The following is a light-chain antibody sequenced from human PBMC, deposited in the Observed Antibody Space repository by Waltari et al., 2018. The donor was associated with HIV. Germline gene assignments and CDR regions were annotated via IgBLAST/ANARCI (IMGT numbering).Light chain of an antibody. CDR1: GSNVGVNF. CDR2: SNN. Sequence: QSVLTHAPSASGTPGQRVTLSCSGTGSNVGVNFVSWYQQLPGMAPKLLIYSNNGRPPRVPVRFSCSKSGTSASLAISGLRSEDEAVYYCAAWDDSVSGWAFGEGTKVTVL. CDR3: AAWDDSVSGWA. J-gene: IGLJ2*01. V-gene: IGLV1-47*01.